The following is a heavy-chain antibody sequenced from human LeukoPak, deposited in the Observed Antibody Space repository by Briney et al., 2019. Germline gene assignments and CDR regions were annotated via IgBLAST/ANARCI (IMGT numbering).Heavy chain of an antibody. CDR3: ARDRLRWPKIDY. V-gene: IGHV4-39*07. Sequence: PSETLSLTCTVSGGSISSSTSYWGWIRQPPGKGLEWIGRIYYSGGTYYNPSLKSRVTISVDTSKNQFSLKLSSVTAADTAVYYCARDRLRWPKIDYWGQGTLVTVSS. D-gene: IGHD4-23*01. CDR1: GGSISSSTSY. J-gene: IGHJ4*02. CDR2: IYYSGGT.